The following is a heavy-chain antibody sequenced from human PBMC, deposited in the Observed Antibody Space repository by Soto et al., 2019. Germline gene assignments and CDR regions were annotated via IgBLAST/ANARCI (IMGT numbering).Heavy chain of an antibody. J-gene: IGHJ5*02. V-gene: IGHV1-69*12. CDR1: GGTFSSYA. Sequence: VQLVQSGAEVKKPGSSVKVSCKASGGTFSSYAISWLRQASGQGLEWMGGIVLIFGTANYAQKIQGRVTITADQSTSTADMELSSLSSEDTAVYYCARPCISTGCPRWLAHCGQGTLFIVSS. CDR3: ARPCISTGCPRWLAH. CDR2: IVLIFGTA. D-gene: IGHD2-2*01.